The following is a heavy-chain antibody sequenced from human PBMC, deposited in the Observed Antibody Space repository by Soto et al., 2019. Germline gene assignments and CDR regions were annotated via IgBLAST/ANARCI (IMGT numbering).Heavy chain of an antibody. CDR1: GLGFTTYS. Sequence: LRLSCSASGLGFTTYSMSWVRQPPGKGLEWVSGITGNGHNTYYAESVKGRFTISRDNSKNTLYLQMDSLRAEDAAEYYCAKDRVGGPFYYYGMDVWGQGTTVTVSS. CDR2: ITGNGHNT. J-gene: IGHJ6*02. V-gene: IGHV3-23*01. CDR3: AKDRVGGPFYYYGMDV. D-gene: IGHD1-26*01.